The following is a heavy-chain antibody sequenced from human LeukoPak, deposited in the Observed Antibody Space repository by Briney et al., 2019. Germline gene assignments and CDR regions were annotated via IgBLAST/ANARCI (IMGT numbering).Heavy chain of an antibody. CDR2: IYYSGST. V-gene: IGHV4-61*08. Sequence: SETLSLTCTVSGGSISSGDYYWSWIRQPPGKGLEWIGYIYYSGSTNYNPSLKSRVTISVDTSKNQFSLKLSSVTAADTAVYYCARHNYYGSGPFDYWGQGTLVTVSS. D-gene: IGHD3-10*01. J-gene: IGHJ4*02. CDR3: ARHNYYGSGPFDY. CDR1: GGSISSGDYY.